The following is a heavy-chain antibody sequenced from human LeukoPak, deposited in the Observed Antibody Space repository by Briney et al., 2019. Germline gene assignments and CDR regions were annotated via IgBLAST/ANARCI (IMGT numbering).Heavy chain of an antibody. J-gene: IGHJ4*02. CDR1: GFTFSAYG. CDR3: AKIKGSSGWSFDY. Sequence: GGSLRLSCAASGFTFSAYGMGWVRQAPGKGMEWVSAISVSGDITNYADSVKGRFTISRDNSKNTLYLQMNSLRAEDTAVYYCAKIKGSSGWSFDYWGQGTLVTVSS. V-gene: IGHV3-23*01. CDR2: ISVSGDIT. D-gene: IGHD6-19*01.